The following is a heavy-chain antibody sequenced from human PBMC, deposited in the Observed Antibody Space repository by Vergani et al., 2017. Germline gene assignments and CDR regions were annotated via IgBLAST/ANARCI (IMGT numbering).Heavy chain of an antibody. CDR3: ARVGCSSTSCYMTPDY. CDR2: IHPKSGGT. J-gene: IGHJ4*02. V-gene: IGHV1-2*02. CDR1: GYTFIDYY. D-gene: IGHD2-2*02. Sequence: QVQLVQSGAEVRKPGASVKVSCKTSGYTFIDYYMHWVRQAPGQGLEWMGWIHPKSGGTDYAQKFQGRVTMTRDTSITTAYMELSSLRSEDTAVYYCARVGCSSTSCYMTPDYWGQGTLVTVSS.